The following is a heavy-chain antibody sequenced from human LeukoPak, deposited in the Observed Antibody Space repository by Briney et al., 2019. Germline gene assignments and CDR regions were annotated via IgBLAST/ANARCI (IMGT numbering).Heavy chain of an antibody. D-gene: IGHD2-21*02. J-gene: IGHJ4*02. CDR1: GGSISSSSYY. CDR3: ARDGGDYDFRRTFCFDY. Sequence: RSSETLSLTCTVSGGSISSSSYYWGWIRQPPGKGLEWIGTIYYSGGTYYNPSLKSRVTISVDTSKNQFSLKLSSVTAADTAVYYCARDGGDYDFRRTFCFDYWGQGTLVTVSS. V-gene: IGHV4-39*07. CDR2: IYYSGGT.